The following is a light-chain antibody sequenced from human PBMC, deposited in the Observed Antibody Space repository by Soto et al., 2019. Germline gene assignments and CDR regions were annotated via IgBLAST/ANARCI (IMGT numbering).Light chain of an antibody. V-gene: IGLV2-14*03. Sequence: QSALTQPASVSGSPGQSITISCTGTSSDVGNYNYVSWYQHHPGEAPKLMIYDVSNWPSGVSDRFSGSKSGNTASLTISGLQAEDEADYYCCSYTTSSTRVFGGGTKVTVL. J-gene: IGLJ2*01. CDR3: CSYTTSSTRV. CDR1: SSDVGNYNY. CDR2: DVS.